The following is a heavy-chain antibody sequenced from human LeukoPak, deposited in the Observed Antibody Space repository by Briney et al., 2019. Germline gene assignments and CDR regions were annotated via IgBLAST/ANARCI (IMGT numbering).Heavy chain of an antibody. D-gene: IGHD2-2*01. J-gene: IGHJ4*02. CDR3: ARIGYPNTVGRWTRISCNAPFDS. V-gene: IGHV4-39*01. Sequence: SETLSLNCSVSGVSNSSSSYDWDGIRQPPGKGREWIGRIHDSGSSDDNPFLKSPDTISVDTSKDQFSLKLSSVTAADSAVYYCARIGYPNTVGRWTRISCNAPFDSWGQGTLVTVSS. CDR2: IHDSGSS. CDR1: GVSNSSSSYD.